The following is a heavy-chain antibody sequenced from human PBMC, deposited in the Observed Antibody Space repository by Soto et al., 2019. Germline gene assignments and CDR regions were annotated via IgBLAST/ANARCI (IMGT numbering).Heavy chain of an antibody. CDR1: DFSVTNAW. Sequence: EVQLVESGGGLVKPGGSLRLSCAASDFSVTNAWMSWVRQAPGKGLEWVGRLKSKSDGGATDYAAPVKGRFTISRDDSKNTLSLQMNSLKTVDTAVYYCTTYLYCSSTSCYPENWFDPWGQGTLVTVAS. CDR3: TTYLYCSSTSCYPENWFDP. V-gene: IGHV3-15*01. CDR2: LKSKSDGGAT. D-gene: IGHD2-2*01. J-gene: IGHJ5*02.